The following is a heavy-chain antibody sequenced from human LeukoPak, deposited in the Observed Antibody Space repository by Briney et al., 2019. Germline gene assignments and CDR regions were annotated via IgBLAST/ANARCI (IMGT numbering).Heavy chain of an antibody. Sequence: GGSLRLSCAAYGFTFSSYSLNWVRQAPGKGLEWVSSISSSSSYIYYADSVKGRFTTSRDNAKNSLYLQMNSLRAEDTAVYYCARHYDSNSYGPGYWGQGTLVTVSS. D-gene: IGHD3-22*01. J-gene: IGHJ4*02. CDR1: GFTFSSYS. CDR2: ISSSSSYI. V-gene: IGHV3-21*01. CDR3: ARHYDSNSYGPGY.